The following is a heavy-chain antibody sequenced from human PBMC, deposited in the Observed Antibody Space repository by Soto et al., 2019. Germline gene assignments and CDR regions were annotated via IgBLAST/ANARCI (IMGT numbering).Heavy chain of an antibody. V-gene: IGHV1-18*01. CDR2: VSSYNGNT. D-gene: IGHD3-10*01. Sequence: QAQLVQSGPEVKKPGASVTVYCKTSGYTFTDHGIDWVRQAPGQGLEWVGWVSSYNGNTNYAYNLKDRVIMTTDASTSTAYMELRGLRSDDTAGYYCAREVEGSYSPADFWGQGTPVTVSS. CDR1: GYTFTDHG. CDR3: AREVEGSYSPADF. J-gene: IGHJ4*02.